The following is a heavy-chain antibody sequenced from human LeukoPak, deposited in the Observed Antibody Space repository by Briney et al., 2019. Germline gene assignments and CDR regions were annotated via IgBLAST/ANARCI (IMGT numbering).Heavy chain of an antibody. CDR1: GFTVNNYW. J-gene: IGHJ5*02. V-gene: IGHV3-7*03. CDR2: IKYDGSEK. D-gene: IGHD4-17*01. Sequence: GGSLRLSCAASGFTVNNYWMSWVRQAPGKGLEWVANIKYDGSEKYYVDSVKGRFTISRDNAKNSLYLQMNSLRAEDTAVYYCARLHGGFDPWGQGTLVTVSS. CDR3: ARLHGGFDP.